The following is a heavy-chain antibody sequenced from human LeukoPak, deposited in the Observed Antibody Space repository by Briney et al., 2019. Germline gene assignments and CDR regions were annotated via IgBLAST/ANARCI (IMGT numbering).Heavy chain of an antibody. J-gene: IGHJ4*02. D-gene: IGHD6-13*01. CDR1: GFTFSGYW. CDR2: IKQDGSEK. V-gene: IGHV3-7*03. CDR3: ASHYSSSWRYYFDY. Sequence: LRLSXAASGFTFSGYWMTWVRQAPGKGLEWVANIKQDGSEKYYVDSVKGRFTISRDNAKNSLFLQMNSLRAEDTAVYYCASHYSSSWRYYFDYWGQGTLVTVSS.